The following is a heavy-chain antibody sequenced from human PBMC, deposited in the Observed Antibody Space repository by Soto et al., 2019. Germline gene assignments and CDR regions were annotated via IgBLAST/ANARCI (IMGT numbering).Heavy chain of an antibody. D-gene: IGHD2-2*01. Sequence: PGGSLRLSSTVSGFAFNNYGINWVSQAPGKGLEWVSSISKSDYTYYSDSVKGRFTISRDNAKNSVSLQMNTLRVEDTAVYYCAREDSIIIPAVSDFWGQGTLVTVSS. V-gene: IGHV3-21*01. CDR1: GFAFNNYG. J-gene: IGHJ4*02. CDR3: AREDSIIIPAVSDF. CDR2: ISKSDYT.